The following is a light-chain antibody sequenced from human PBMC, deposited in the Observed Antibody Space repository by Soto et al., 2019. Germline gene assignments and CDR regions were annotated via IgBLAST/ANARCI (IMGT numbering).Light chain of an antibody. CDR3: SSYNVSVAPYV. CDR2: EVT. V-gene: IGLV2-14*01. Sequence: QSALTQHASVSGSPGQSIPISCSGSSRDLGNGYDSVSWYQQHPGKAPKLIIYEVTNRPSGVSSRFSGSKSGNTASLTISGLQAEDEADYYWSSYNVSVAPYVFGTGPKVNVL. CDR1: SRDLGNGYDS. J-gene: IGLJ1*01.